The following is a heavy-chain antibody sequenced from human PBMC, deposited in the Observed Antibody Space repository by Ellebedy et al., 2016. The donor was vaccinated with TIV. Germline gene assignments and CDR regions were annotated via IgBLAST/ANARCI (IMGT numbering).Heavy chain of an antibody. V-gene: IGHV3-30*18. D-gene: IGHD5-12*01. Sequence: GESLKISCAASGFTFSNYAIHWVRQAPGKGLEWVAVISYDRSNEYYADSVKGRFTISRDNSKNTLYLQMNSLRAEDTAVYYCAKDLHGYDYYYFYYMDVWGKGTTVTVSS. J-gene: IGHJ6*03. CDR3: AKDLHGYDYYYFYYMDV. CDR1: GFTFSNYA. CDR2: ISYDRSNE.